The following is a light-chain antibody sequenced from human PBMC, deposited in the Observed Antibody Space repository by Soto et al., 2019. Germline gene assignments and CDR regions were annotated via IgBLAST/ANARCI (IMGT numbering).Light chain of an antibody. Sequence: QSALTQPASVSGSPGQSITISCTGTSSDVGAYNSVAWYQHNPDKAPKLMIYDVSNRPSGVSSRFSGSKSANTASLSISGLQADDEADYYCSSYTSSSTLVFGTGTKLTVL. CDR1: SSDVGAYNS. J-gene: IGLJ1*01. CDR3: SSYTSSSTLV. V-gene: IGLV2-14*01. CDR2: DVS.